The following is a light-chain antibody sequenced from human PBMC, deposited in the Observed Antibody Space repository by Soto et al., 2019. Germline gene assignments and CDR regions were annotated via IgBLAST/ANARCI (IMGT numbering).Light chain of an antibody. Sequence: EIVMTQSPATLSVSPGERATLSCRASQSVSSNLAWYQQKPGQAPRLLIYGASTRATGIQARFRGSGSGTEFTLTISSLQYEDFAVYYCKQYNNWPYTFGQGTKLEIK. J-gene: IGKJ2*01. CDR2: GAS. CDR1: QSVSSN. CDR3: KQYNNWPYT. V-gene: IGKV3-15*01.